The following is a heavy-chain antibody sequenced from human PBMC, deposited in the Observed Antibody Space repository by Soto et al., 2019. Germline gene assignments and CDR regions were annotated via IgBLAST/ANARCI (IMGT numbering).Heavy chain of an antibody. J-gene: IGHJ4*02. CDR3: ARVSMAKASFDY. V-gene: IGHV4-31*03. CDR2: IYYSGST. D-gene: IGHD5-12*01. CDR1: GGSISSGGYY. Sequence: PSETLSLTCTVSGGSISSGGYYWSWIRQHPGKGLEWIGYIYYSGSTYYNPSLKSRVTISVDTSKNQFSLKLSSVTAADTAVYYCARVSMAKASFDYWGQGTLVTVSS.